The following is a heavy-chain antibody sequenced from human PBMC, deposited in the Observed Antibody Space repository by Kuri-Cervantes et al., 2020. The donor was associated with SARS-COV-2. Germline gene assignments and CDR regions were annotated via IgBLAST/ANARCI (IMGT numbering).Heavy chain of an antibody. CDR2: VNHRGST. Sequence: SETLSLTCAVYGGSFSGYYWSWIRQSPGKGLEWIGEVNHRGSTYYNPSLKSRVTISVDTSKNQFSLKLSSVTAADTAVYYCARPKLTGEGDAFDIWGQGTMVTVSS. J-gene: IGHJ3*02. CDR3: ARPKLTGEGDAFDI. D-gene: IGHD7-27*01. CDR1: GGSFSGYY. V-gene: IGHV4-34*01.